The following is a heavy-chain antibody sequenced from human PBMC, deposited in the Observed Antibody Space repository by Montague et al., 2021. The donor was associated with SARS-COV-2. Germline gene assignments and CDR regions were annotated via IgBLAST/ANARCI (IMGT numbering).Heavy chain of an antibody. J-gene: IGHJ4*02. D-gene: IGHD2-21*01. CDR3: ARGSRVVGITPGFRY. Sequence: SETLSLTCAVYRGSFHIFPWSWIRQSPGKGLEWIGEIDHSGNTNYNPSLKSRVTISVDTSKNQFSLNLTSVTAADTAMYYCARGSRVVGITPGFRYWGQGTQVAVSS. V-gene: IGHV4-34*01. CDR2: IDHSGNT. CDR1: RGSFHIFP.